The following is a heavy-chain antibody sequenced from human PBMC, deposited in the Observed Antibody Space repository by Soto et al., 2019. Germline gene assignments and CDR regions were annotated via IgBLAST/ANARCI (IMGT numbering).Heavy chain of an antibody. Sequence: QVQLVESGGGVVQPGMSLRLSCAASGFTFSRYGMHWVRQAPGKGLEWVAVTFYGRGDDYYADSVRGRFTISKDNSKNTLYLQMSSLRAEDTAVYYCAKDLSSSFDAFDSWGQGTIVTVSS. V-gene: IGHV3-33*06. D-gene: IGHD6-13*01. J-gene: IGHJ3*02. CDR1: GFTFSRYG. CDR2: TFYGRGDD. CDR3: AKDLSSSFDAFDS.